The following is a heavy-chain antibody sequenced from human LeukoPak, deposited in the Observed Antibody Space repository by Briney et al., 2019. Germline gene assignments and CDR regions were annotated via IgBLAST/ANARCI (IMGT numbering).Heavy chain of an antibody. CDR2: IIPIFGTP. V-gene: IGHV1-69*13. Sequence: SVKVSCKASGYTFTSYAISWVQQAPGQGPEWMGGIIPIFGTPNYAQKFQGRVTITADESTSTAYMEPSSLRSEDTAVYYCARDQVGAARFDSWGQGTLVTVS. CDR3: ARDQVGAARFDS. CDR1: GYTFTSYA. D-gene: IGHD2-15*01. J-gene: IGHJ4*02.